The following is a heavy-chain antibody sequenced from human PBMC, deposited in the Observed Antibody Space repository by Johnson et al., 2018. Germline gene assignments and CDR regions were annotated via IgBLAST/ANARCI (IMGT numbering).Heavy chain of an antibody. J-gene: IGHJ3*02. V-gene: IGHV3-33*01. CDR1: GFTFSRYG. CDR3: ARDWVVGAATDALDI. CDR2: IWYDGSNK. Sequence: QVRLVESGGGVVQPGRSLRLSCAASGFTFSRYGMHWVRQAPGKGLEWVAVIWYDGSNKYYADSVKGRFTISRDNSKNTLYLQMNSLRAEDTAVYYCARDWVVGAATDALDIWGQGTMGTVSS. D-gene: IGHD2-15*01.